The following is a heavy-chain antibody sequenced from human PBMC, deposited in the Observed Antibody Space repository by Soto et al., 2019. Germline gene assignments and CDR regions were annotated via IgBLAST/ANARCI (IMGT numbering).Heavy chain of an antibody. Sequence: SETLSLTCTFSGGSISSSSYYWGWIRQPPGKGLEWIGSIYYSGSTYYNPSLKSRVTISVDTSKNQFSLKLSSVTAADTAVYYCASNLVSMVRGVNDYWGQGTLVTVSS. CDR2: IYYSGST. J-gene: IGHJ4*02. V-gene: IGHV4-39*01. D-gene: IGHD3-10*01. CDR1: GGSISSSSYY. CDR3: ASNLVSMVRGVNDY.